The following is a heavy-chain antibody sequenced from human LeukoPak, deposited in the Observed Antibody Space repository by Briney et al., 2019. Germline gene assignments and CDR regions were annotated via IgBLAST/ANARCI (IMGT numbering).Heavy chain of an antibody. CDR3: AREGSGYSTNFDY. CDR2: IYYSGRT. Sequence: SETLSLTCTVSGGSISRYYWSWIRQPPGKGLEWIGYIYYSGRTNYNPSLRSRVTISADTSKNQFSLKLSSVTAADTAVYFCAREGSGYSTNFDYWGQGTLVTVSS. CDR1: GGSISRYY. V-gene: IGHV4-59*01. D-gene: IGHD3-3*01. J-gene: IGHJ4*02.